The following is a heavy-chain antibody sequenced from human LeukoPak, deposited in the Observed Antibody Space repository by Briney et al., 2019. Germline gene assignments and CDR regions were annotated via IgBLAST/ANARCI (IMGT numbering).Heavy chain of an antibody. CDR3: AKPSGSGVDY. J-gene: IGHJ4*02. CDR1: GFIFDTHD. CDR2: IRSDGYHT. Sequence: GGSLRLSCGASGFIFDTHDMHWVRQAPGKGLEWVAFIRSDGYHTYYADSIKGRFTITRDNSKNTLYLQMNSLRLEDMAVYYCAKPSGSGVDYWGRGTRVTVSS. D-gene: IGHD1-26*01. V-gene: IGHV3-30*02.